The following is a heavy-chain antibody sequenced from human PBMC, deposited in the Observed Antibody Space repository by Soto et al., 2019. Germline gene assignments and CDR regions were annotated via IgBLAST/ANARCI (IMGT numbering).Heavy chain of an antibody. J-gene: IGHJ4*02. CDR3: ARGGHVVVVTAALDY. D-gene: IGHD2-21*02. V-gene: IGHV1-46*01. CDR2: VNPSGGHT. CDR1: GDTFTDYY. Sequence: QVQLMQSGAEVKKPGASVKVSCKASGDTFTDYYIHWVRQAPGQGLEWMGTVNPSGGHTTYAQHLLGRVRLTGDTSTSKLYMELTSLTSDDPAIYYCARGGHVVVVTAALDYWGPGTLVTVSS.